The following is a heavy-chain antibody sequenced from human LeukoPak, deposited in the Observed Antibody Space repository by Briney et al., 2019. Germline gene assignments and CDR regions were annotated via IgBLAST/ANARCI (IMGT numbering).Heavy chain of an antibody. V-gene: IGHV3-7*01. D-gene: IGHD5-18*01. CDR2: IKKDGSEK. CDR1: GFTFSSYW. CDR3: ARNLSGVTGYTYGRGIDY. J-gene: IGHJ4*02. Sequence: PGGSLRLSCAASGFTFSSYWMIWVRQAPGKGREGVANIKKDGSEKYYVDSVKGRFTISRNNAKKSLYLKMTRLSAEDTAVYYCARNLSGVTGYTYGRGIDYWGQETLVTVSS.